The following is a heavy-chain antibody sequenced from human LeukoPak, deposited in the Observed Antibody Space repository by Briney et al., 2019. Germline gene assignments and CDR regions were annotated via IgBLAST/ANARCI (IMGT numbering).Heavy chain of an antibody. V-gene: IGHV3-48*01. D-gene: IGHD3-22*01. Sequence: GGSLRLSCAGSGFTLSSNWMHWVRQAPGKGLEWVSYISSSSSTIYYADSVKGRFTISRDNAKNSLYLQMNSLRAEDTAVYYCARVLHKRNYDSTTYYGYWGQGTLVTVSS. CDR2: ISSSSSTI. J-gene: IGHJ4*02. CDR1: GFTLSSNW. CDR3: ARVLHKRNYDSTTYYGY.